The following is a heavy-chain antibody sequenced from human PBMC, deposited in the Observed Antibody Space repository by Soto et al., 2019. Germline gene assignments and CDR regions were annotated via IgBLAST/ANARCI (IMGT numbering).Heavy chain of an antibody. Sequence: PGGSLRLSCAASGFTFSSYAMHWVRQAPGKGLEWVAVISYDGSNKYYADSVKGRFTISRDNSKNTLYLQMNSLRAEDTAVYYCAREGGTLTWFDPWGQGTLVTVSS. J-gene: IGHJ5*02. CDR2: ISYDGSNK. V-gene: IGHV3-30-3*01. CDR1: GFTFSSYA. CDR3: AREGGTLTWFDP. D-gene: IGHD1-26*01.